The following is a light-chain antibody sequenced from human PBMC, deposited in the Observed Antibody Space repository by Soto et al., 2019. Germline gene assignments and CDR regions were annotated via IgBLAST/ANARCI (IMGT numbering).Light chain of an antibody. J-gene: IGKJ1*01. V-gene: IGKV1-5*01. CDR2: DSS. CDR1: QSVRNW. Sequence: DIQMTQSPSTLFASVGDRVTITCRASQSVRNWLAWYQQKPGRAPQLLIYDSSTLEPGVPSRFRGSGSGTEFTLTISSLQPDDFATYYCQQYNSHSRTFGQGTKVDIK. CDR3: QQYNSHSRT.